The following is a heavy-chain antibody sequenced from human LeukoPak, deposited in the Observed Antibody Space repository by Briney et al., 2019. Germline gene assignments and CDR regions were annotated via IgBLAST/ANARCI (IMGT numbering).Heavy chain of an antibody. Sequence: ASVKVSCKASGYTFTSYGISWVRQAPGQGLEWMGWISAYNGNTNYAQKLQGRVTMTTDTSTSTAYMELRSLRSDGTAVYYCARDSGIRYCSGGSCYGDNWFDPWGQGTLVTVSS. D-gene: IGHD2-15*01. CDR3: ARDSGIRYCSGGSCYGDNWFDP. CDR2: ISAYNGNT. V-gene: IGHV1-18*01. J-gene: IGHJ5*02. CDR1: GYTFTSYG.